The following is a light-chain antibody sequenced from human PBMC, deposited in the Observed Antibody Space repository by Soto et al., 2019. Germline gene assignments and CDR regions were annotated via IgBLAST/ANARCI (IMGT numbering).Light chain of an antibody. CDR3: QSYDISLSASI. V-gene: IGLV1-40*01. Sequence: QSVLTQPPSVSGAPGQRVTISCTGNSSNIGSRYAVHWYQQLPGTAPKLLIYANTCRPSGVPDRFSGSMSGTSASLAITGLQAEDEAEYYCQSYDISLSASIFGGGTKLTVL. CDR2: ANT. CDR1: SSNIGSRYA. J-gene: IGLJ2*01.